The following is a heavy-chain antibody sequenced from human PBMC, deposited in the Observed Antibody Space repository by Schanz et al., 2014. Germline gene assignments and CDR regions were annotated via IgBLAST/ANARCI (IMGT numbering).Heavy chain of an antibody. CDR2: IIPILGME. Sequence: QVQLVQSGAEVKKPGASVKVSCKASGYSFTDYYIHWVRQAPGQGLEWMGKIIPILGMENYAQKFQGRVTITADISTSTAYMDLSSLRSDDTAVYYCARDIQYHYDTSGPVGAFDIWGQGTVVTVSS. CDR3: ARDIQYHYDTSGPVGAFDI. V-gene: IGHV1-69*09. CDR1: GYSFTDYY. D-gene: IGHD3-22*01. J-gene: IGHJ3*02.